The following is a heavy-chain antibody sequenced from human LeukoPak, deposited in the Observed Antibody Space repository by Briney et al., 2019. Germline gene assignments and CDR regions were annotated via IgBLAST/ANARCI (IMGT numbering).Heavy chain of an antibody. CDR3: AKDASSATTVTTTIDY. CDR1: GFTFSNYP. J-gene: IGHJ4*02. Sequence: SGGSLRLSCAASGFTFSNYPMSWVRQAPGKGLEGVSCISGGGSSTYYADSVKGRFTISRDTCKSTLYLQMHSLSDEDTALYYCAKDASSATTVTTTIDYWGQGTLVTVSS. CDR2: ISGGGSST. V-gene: IGHV3-23*01. D-gene: IGHD4-17*01.